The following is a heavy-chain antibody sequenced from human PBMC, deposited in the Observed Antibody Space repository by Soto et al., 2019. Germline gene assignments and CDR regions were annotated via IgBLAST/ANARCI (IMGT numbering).Heavy chain of an antibody. D-gene: IGHD3-10*01. CDR2: ISGYNGKT. Sequence: GASVKVSCKASGYTFTSFGVSWVRQAPGQGPEWLGWISGYNGKTKYAQVVKGRVTLTTDTTTKTAYMEMRSLRSDDTAMYFCARDKVIDDFGLGSLDLWGQGSVVTVSS. CDR1: GYTFTSFG. J-gene: IGHJ5*02. CDR3: ARDKVIDDFGLGSLDL. V-gene: IGHV1-18*04.